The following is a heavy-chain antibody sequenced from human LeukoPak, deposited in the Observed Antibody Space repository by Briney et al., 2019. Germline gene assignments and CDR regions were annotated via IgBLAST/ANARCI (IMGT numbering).Heavy chain of an antibody. J-gene: IGHJ4*02. CDR1: GGSLSSDY. Sequence: SETLSLTCTVSGGSLSSDYWSWIRQPARKGLEWIGRIYFSGRTYYNPSLKSRVTISVDTSKNQFSLKLSSVTAADTAVYYCMAGRYYYDSTFDYWGQGTLVTVSS. CDR3: MAGRYYYDSTFDY. D-gene: IGHD3-22*01. V-gene: IGHV4-59*06. CDR2: IYFSGRT.